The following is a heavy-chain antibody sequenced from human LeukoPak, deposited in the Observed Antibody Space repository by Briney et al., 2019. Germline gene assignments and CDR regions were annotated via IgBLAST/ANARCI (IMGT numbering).Heavy chain of an antibody. Sequence: PGGSLRLSCAASGFTFSSYSMNWVRQAPGKGLEWVSSISSSSSYIYYADSVKGRFTIPRDNAKKSLYLQMNSLRAEDTAVYYCARELSPVVKYYFEYWGQGTLVTVSP. CDR3: ARELSPVVKYYFEY. CDR1: GFTFSSYS. D-gene: IGHD3-22*01. CDR2: ISSSSSYI. J-gene: IGHJ4*02. V-gene: IGHV3-21*01.